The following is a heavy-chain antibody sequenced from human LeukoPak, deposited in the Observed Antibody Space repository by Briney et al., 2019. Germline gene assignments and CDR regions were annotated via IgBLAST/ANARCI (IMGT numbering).Heavy chain of an antibody. CDR1: GYSFTNYF. CDR2: INPSGGT. D-gene: IGHD4-17*01. CDR3: AREGRSDYGASRSFDI. V-gene: IGHV1-46*01. J-gene: IGHJ3*02. Sequence: ASVKVSCKASGYSFTNYFMHRVRHVPGQGPEWVGLINPSGGTKYAPKFQDRVNMTRDMSTSTIYMELSSLTSEDRAVYYCAREGRSDYGASRSFDIWGQGTMVTVSS.